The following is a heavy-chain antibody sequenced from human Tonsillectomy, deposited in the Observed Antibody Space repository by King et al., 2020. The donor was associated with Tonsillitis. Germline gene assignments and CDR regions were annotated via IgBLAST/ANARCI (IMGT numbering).Heavy chain of an antibody. V-gene: IGHV3-48*02. Sequence: VQLVESGGGLVQPGGSLRLSCAASGFTFSTYNINWVRQAPGKGLEWVSSISSSSSTIYYADPVKGRFTISRDNAKNSLYLQMNSLRDEDTAVYYCARESHPGYSSGWAFFDCWGQGTLVTVSS. CDR2: ISSSSSTI. J-gene: IGHJ4*02. D-gene: IGHD6-19*01. CDR3: ARESHPGYSSGWAFFDC. CDR1: GFTFSTYN.